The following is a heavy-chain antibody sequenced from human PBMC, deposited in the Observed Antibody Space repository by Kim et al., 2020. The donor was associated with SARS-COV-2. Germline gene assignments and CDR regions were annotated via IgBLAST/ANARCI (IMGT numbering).Heavy chain of an antibody. Sequence: SETLSLTCAVSGGSISSGGYSWSWIRQPPGKGLEWIGYIYHSGSTYYNPSLKSRVTISVDRSKNQFSLKLSSVTAADTAVYYCAGTEYYPYMDVWGKGTTVTVSS. CDR2: IYHSGST. CDR3: AGTEYYPYMDV. D-gene: IGHD3-10*01. J-gene: IGHJ6*03. V-gene: IGHV4-30-2*01. CDR1: GGSISSGGYS.